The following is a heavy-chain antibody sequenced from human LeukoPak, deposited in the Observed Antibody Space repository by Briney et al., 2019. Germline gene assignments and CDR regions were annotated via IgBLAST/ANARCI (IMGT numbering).Heavy chain of an antibody. V-gene: IGHV3-23*01. CDR3: AKPNYYDSSGYYYGDAFDI. CDR2: ISGSGGST. Sequence: GGSLRLSCAASEFTFSSYAMSWVRQAPGKGLGWVSAISGSGGSTYYADSVKGRFTISRDNSKNTLYLQMNSLRAEDTAVYYCAKPNYYDSSGYYYGDAFDIWGQGTMVTVSS. CDR1: EFTFSSYA. D-gene: IGHD3-22*01. J-gene: IGHJ3*02.